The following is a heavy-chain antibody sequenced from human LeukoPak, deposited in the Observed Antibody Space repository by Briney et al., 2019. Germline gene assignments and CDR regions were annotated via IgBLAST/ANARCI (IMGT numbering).Heavy chain of an antibody. CDR3: ARSVLGYSYGLHIDY. CDR1: GGSISSYY. D-gene: IGHD5-18*01. J-gene: IGHJ4*02. V-gene: IGHV4-59*01. CDR2: IHYRGSN. Sequence: SQTLSLTCTVSGGSISSYYWSWIPQSPGEGLEWVGYIHYRGSNNYNPSLKSRVTISVDPSKTQFSLKLSSLTAADTAVYYCARSVLGYSYGLHIDYWGQGTLGTVSS.